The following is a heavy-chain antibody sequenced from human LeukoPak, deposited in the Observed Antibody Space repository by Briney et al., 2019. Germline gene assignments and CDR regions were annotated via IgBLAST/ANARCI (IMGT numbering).Heavy chain of an antibody. Sequence: ASVKVSCKGSGYTFNHHGISWVRQAPGQGLEWMGWMNPNSGGTKYAQTFQGRVTLTRDTSISTAYLELSSLTSDDTAVYFCARQGSNSSGWYPVDDWGQGTLVTVSS. CDR1: GYTFNHHG. CDR2: MNPNSGGT. D-gene: IGHD6-19*01. CDR3: ARQGSNSSGWYPVDD. V-gene: IGHV1-2*02. J-gene: IGHJ4*02.